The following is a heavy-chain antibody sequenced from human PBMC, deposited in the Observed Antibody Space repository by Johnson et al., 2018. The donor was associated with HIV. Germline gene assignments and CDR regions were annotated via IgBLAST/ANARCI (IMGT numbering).Heavy chain of an antibody. Sequence: VQLVESGGGLVQPGRSLKLSCTASGYSFGDYALSWFRQAPGKGPEWVSIIYSGGRTYHADSVKGRFTLSRDNSKNTLYLQMNSLRAEDTAVYYCARDKVGVSAFDIWGQGTMVTVSS. CDR1: GYSFGDYA. J-gene: IGHJ3*02. CDR2: IYSGGRT. D-gene: IGHD3-16*01. CDR3: ARDKVGVSAFDI. V-gene: IGHV3-66*01.